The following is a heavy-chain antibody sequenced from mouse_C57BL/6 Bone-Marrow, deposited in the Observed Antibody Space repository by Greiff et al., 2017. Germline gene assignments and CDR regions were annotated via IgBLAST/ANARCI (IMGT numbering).Heavy chain of an antibody. CDR2: IYPGGGYT. CDR3: ARRLPHYYAMDY. D-gene: IGHD3-2*02. CDR1: VYTFTNYW. V-gene: IGHV1-63*01. Sequence: QVQLQQSGAELVRPGTSVQMSCKASVYTFTNYWLGLAKPRPGPGLECICDIYPGGGYTTYNEKFKGKATLTADKSSSTAYMQFSSLTSEDSAIYYCARRLPHYYAMDYWGQGTSVTVSS. J-gene: IGHJ4*01.